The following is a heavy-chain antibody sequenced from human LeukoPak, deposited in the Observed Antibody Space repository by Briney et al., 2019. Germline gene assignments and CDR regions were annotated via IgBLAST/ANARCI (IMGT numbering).Heavy chain of an antibody. D-gene: IGHD3-3*01. Sequence: KSSETLSLTCTVSGGSISSSSYYWGWNRQPPGKGLEWIGSIYYSGSTYYNPSLKSRVTISVDTSKNQFSLKLSSVTAADTAVYYCASILEWLFYVDYWGQGTLVTVSS. J-gene: IGHJ4*02. V-gene: IGHV4-39*01. CDR1: GGSISSSSYY. CDR2: IYYSGST. CDR3: ASILEWLFYVDY.